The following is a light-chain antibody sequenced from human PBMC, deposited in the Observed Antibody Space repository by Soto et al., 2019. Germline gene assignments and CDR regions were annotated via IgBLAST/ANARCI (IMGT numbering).Light chain of an antibody. J-gene: IGKJ5*01. CDR1: QGIGKD. CDR3: QQYDNLPIT. V-gene: IGKV1-6*01. CDR2: GAS. Sequence: AIEMTQSPSSLSASVGDTVTITCRASQGIGKDLAWFQQRPGKAPKLLIYGASGLQNGVPSRFSGSGSGTDFTLTISGLQPEDFATYYCQQYDNLPITFGQGTRLEIK.